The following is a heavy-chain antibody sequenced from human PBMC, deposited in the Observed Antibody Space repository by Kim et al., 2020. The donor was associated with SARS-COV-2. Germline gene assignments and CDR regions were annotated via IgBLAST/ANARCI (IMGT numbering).Heavy chain of an antibody. J-gene: IGHJ4*02. CDR3: ARGRGSNWSNLDY. D-gene: IGHD6-13*01. Sequence: KYSQNFQGRGTITRDTAASTVSMELSSLRSEDTALYFCARGRGSNWSNLDYWGQGTLVTVSS. V-gene: IGHV1-3*01.